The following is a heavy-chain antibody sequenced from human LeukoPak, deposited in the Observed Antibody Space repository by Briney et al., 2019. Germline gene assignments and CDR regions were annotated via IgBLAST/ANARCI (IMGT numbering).Heavy chain of an antibody. Sequence: GRSLRLSCAASGFTFSSYAMHWVRQAPGKGLEWEAVISYDGSNNYYADSVKGRFTISRDNSENTLYLHMNSLRAEDTALYYCARDLHGYSYGYFDYWGQGTLVTVSS. V-gene: IGHV3-30-3*01. CDR1: GFTFSSYA. J-gene: IGHJ4*02. CDR2: ISYDGSNN. CDR3: ARDLHGYSYGYFDY. D-gene: IGHD5-18*01.